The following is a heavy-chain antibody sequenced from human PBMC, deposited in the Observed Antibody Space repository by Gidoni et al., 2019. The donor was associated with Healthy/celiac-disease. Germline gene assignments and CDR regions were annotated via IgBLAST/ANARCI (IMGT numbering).Heavy chain of an antibody. CDR3: AKCRGVVVVAATDY. CDR1: GFTFSSFA. Sequence: EVQLLVSGGGLVQPGRSLRLSCAASGFTFSSFAMCWVRQAPGKGLEWVSAISGSGGSTYYADSVKGRFTISRDNSKNTLYLQMNSLRAEDTAVYYCAKCRGVVVVAATDYWGQGTLVTVSS. D-gene: IGHD2-15*01. J-gene: IGHJ4*02. V-gene: IGHV3-23*01. CDR2: ISGSGGST.